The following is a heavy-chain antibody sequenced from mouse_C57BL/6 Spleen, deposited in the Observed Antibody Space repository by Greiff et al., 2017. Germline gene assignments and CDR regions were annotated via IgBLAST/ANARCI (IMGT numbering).Heavy chain of an antibody. J-gene: IGHJ2*01. Sequence: EVQLQQSGPELVKPGASVKMSCKASGYTFTAYNMHWVKQSHGKSLEWIGYINPNTGGTSYNQKFKGKATWTVNNSSSTAYMELRSLTSEDSAVYYCARGDWACDDWGQGTTLTVSS. D-gene: IGHD4-1*01. V-gene: IGHV1-22*01. CDR2: INPNTGGT. CDR3: ARGDWACDD. CDR1: GYTFTAYN.